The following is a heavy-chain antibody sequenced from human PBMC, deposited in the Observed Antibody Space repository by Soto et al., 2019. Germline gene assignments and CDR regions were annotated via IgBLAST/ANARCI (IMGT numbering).Heavy chain of an antibody. V-gene: IGHV4-59*01. J-gene: IGHJ5*02. CDR2: IYYSGST. Sequence: ETLSLTCTVSGGSISSYYWSWIRQPPGKGLEWIGYIYYSGSTNYNPSLKSRVTISVDTSKNQFSLKLSSVAAADTAVYYCARGFMITFGGVSWFDPWGQGTLVTVSS. CDR3: ARGFMITFGGVSWFDP. CDR1: GGSISSYY. D-gene: IGHD3-16*01.